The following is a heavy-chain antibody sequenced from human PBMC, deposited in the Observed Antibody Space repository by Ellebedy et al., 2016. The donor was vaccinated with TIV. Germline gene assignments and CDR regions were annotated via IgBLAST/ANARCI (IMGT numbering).Heavy chain of an antibody. D-gene: IGHD6-6*01. J-gene: IGHJ4*02. V-gene: IGHV3-23*01. CDR1: GFTFSSYA. CDR3: AKVAAGPGGVWVFDY. Sequence: GESLKISCAASGFTFSSYAMTWVRQAPGKGLEWVSAITYSGGSTYYAASVKGRFTLTRDNSKNTLYLQMNSLRAEDTAVYYCAKVAAGPGGVWVFDYWGQGTLVTVSS. CDR2: ITYSGGST.